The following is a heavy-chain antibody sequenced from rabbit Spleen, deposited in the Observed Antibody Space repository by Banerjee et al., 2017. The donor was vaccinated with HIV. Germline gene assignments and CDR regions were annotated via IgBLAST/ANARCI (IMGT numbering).Heavy chain of an antibody. CDR3: ARDTSSSFSSYGMDL. CDR1: GFDLSAYG. CDR2: VYTGNGKT. V-gene: IGHV1S45*01. J-gene: IGHJ6*01. D-gene: IGHD1-1*01. Sequence: QEQLVESGGGLVQPGGSLKLSCKASGFDLSAYGMSWVRQAPGKGLEWIACVYTGNGKTYYATWATGRFTISKTSSTTVTLQMTRLTAADTATYFCARDTSSSFSSYGMDLWGPGTLVTVS.